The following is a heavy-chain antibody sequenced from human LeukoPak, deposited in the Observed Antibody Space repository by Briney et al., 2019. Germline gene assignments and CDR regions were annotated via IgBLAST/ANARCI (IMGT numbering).Heavy chain of an antibody. CDR1: GGSISSSSYY. J-gene: IGHJ3*02. CDR3: ARRPYDFWSGDAFDI. D-gene: IGHD3-3*01. Sequence: SSETLSLTCTVSGGSISSSSYYWGWIRQPPGKGLEWIGSIYYSGSTYYNPSLKSRVTISVDTSKNQFSLKLSSVTAADTAVYYCARRPYDFWSGDAFDIWGQGTMGTVSS. V-gene: IGHV4-39*01. CDR2: IYYSGST.